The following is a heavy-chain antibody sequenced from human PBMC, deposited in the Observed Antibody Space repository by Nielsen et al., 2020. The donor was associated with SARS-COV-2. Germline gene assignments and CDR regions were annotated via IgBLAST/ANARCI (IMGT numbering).Heavy chain of an antibody. CDR2: IYYSGST. J-gene: IGHJ6*02. D-gene: IGHD1-26*01. CDR3: ARDRGLGREGATYYYYAMDV. V-gene: IGHV4-30-4*01. Sequence: WIRQPPGKGPEWIGYIYYSGSTYYNPSLKSRVTISVETSKSQFSLKLSSVTAADTAVYYCARDRGLGREGATYYYYAMDVWGQGTTVTVSS.